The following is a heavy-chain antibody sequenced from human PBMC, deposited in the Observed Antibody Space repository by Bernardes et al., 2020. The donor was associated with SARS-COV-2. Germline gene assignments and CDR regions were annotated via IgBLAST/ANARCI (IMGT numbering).Heavy chain of an antibody. Sequence: SETLSLTCSVSGDSITSNYWGWIRQPPGKGLEWIGDIYFTGRTNYNPSLKSRVTISVATSKKVFSLNLRSVAAADTAVYYCARGYAYYYDTTGNYPYVSFDVWGQG. J-gene: IGHJ3*01. V-gene: IGHV4-59*01. CDR1: GDSITSNY. D-gene: IGHD3-22*01. CDR2: IYFTGRT. CDR3: ARGYAYYYDTTGNYPYVSFDV.